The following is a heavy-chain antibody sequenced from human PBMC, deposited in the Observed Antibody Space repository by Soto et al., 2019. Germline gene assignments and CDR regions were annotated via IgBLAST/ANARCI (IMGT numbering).Heavy chain of an antibody. J-gene: IGHJ5*02. D-gene: IGHD2-21*01. CDR3: ARDRVAVAVGDA. CDR2: ISHSGST. CDR1: GASVSSGDYY. Sequence: NPSETLSLTCNVSGASVSSGDYYWSWIRQPPGKGLEWIAYISHSGSTYSNPSLRSRLAMSLDTSKNQFSLQLRAVTAADTAVYFCARDRVAVAVGDAWGPGTLVTVSS. V-gene: IGHV4-30-4*01.